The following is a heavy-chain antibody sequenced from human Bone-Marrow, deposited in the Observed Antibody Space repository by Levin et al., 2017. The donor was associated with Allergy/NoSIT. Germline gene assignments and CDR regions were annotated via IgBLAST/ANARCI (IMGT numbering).Heavy chain of an antibody. Sequence: MASETLSLTCTVSGDSISSNYWWSWVRQTPGKGPELIGEIYHGGSTNYNPSLKSRVTISIDKSKNQFSLNLTSVTAADTAVYYCTRKGASATLYFFDYWGQGTLVTVSS. CDR1: GDSISSNYW. V-gene: IGHV4-4*02. CDR2: IYHGGST. J-gene: IGHJ4*02. CDR3: TRKGASATLYFFDY.